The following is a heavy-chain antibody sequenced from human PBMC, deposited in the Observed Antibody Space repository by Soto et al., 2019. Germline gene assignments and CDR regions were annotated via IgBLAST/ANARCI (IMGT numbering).Heavy chain of an antibody. J-gene: IGHJ4*02. D-gene: IGHD1-20*01. Sequence: QAQLVESGGGVVQQGRSLRLSCAASGFTFSNYGMHWVRQAPGKGMEWVAFIWNDGGNKNYAESVKGRFNISRDNSKNTVYLQMNSLRAEDTAVYYCALDGYVNNCFGKDYWGQGALVTDSS. CDR3: ALDGYVNNCFGKDY. CDR2: IWNDGGNK. CDR1: GFTFSNYG. V-gene: IGHV3-33*01.